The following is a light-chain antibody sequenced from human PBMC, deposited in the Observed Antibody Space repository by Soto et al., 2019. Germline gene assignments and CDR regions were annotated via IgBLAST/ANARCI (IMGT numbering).Light chain of an antibody. V-gene: IGLV2-14*01. CDR1: SSDIGAYDY. Sequence: QSALTQPASVSGSPGQSITISCTGTSSDIGAYDYVSWYQQHPGKAPKLMIYKVTSRPSGVSIRFSGSKSGSAASLTTSGLEAEDAADYYCASYSGISHWVFGGGTKLTVL. CDR3: ASYSGISHWV. CDR2: KVT. J-gene: IGLJ3*02.